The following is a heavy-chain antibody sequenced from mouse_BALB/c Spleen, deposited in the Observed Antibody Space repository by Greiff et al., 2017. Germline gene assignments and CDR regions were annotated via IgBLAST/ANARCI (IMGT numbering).Heavy chain of an antibody. CDR1: GYTFTNYW. D-gene: IGHD2-4*01. J-gene: IGHJ4*01. CDR3: ARSYDYSYYYAMDY. CDR2: IYPGGGYT. V-gene: IGHV1-63*02. Sequence: QVQLQQSGAELVRPGTSVKISCKASGYTFTNYWRGWVKQRPGHGLEWIGDIYPGGGYTNYNEKFKGKARLTADTSSSTAYMQLSSLTSEDSAVYLCARSYDYSYYYAMDYWGQGTSVTVSS.